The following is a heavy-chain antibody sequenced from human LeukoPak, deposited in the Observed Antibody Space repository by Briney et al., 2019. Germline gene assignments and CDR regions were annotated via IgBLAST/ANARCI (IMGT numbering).Heavy chain of an antibody. D-gene: IGHD6-13*01. J-gene: IGHJ4*02. V-gene: IGHV3-23*01. CDR1: GFTFSSYA. Sequence: PGGSLRLSCAASGFTFSSYAMSWVRQAPGKGLEWVSAISGSGGSTYYADSVKGRFTISRDNSKNTLYLQMNSLRAEDTAVYYCAKDLWSITAAATPFDYWGQGTLVTVSS. CDR3: AKDLWSITAAATPFDY. CDR2: ISGSGGST.